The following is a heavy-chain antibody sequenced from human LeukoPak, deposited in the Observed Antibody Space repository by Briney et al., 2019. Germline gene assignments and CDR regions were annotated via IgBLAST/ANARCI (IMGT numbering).Heavy chain of an antibody. CDR1: GXSISSFY. J-gene: IGHJ3*02. D-gene: IGHD1-1*01. Sequence: PSETLSLTCTVSGXSISSFYWSWVRQPPGEGLEWIGYISNGGSTNYNPSLKSRVTISVDTSQSQLSLKVNSVTAADTAVYYCVKLQPNTGQWAFDIWGQGTMVSVSS. CDR2: ISNGGST. V-gene: IGHV4-59*01. CDR3: VKLQPNTGQWAFDI.